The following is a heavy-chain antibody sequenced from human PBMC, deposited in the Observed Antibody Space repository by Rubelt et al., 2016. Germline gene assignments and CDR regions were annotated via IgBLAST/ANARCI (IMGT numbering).Heavy chain of an antibody. CDR2: INPNSGGT. Sequence: RGLEWMGWINPNSGGTNYAQKFQGRVTMTRDTSISTAYMELSRLRSDDTAVYYCARIVAARRAQGNDYWGQGTLVTVSS. J-gene: IGHJ4*02. V-gene: IGHV1-2*02. D-gene: IGHD6-6*01. CDR3: ARIVAARRAQGNDY.